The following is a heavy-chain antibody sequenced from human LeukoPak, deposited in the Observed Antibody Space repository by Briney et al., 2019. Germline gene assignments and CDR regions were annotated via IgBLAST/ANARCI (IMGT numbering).Heavy chain of an antibody. CDR3: ARAVGWTQNAYYLDY. CDR2: INSDGTTT. J-gene: IGHJ4*02. Sequence: GGSLRLSCAASGFTFSNYWMYWVRQAPGKRLVWDTRINSDGTTTTYADSVKGRFTISRDNAKNTLYMQVNSLRAEDTAVYYCARAVGWTQNAYYLDYWGQGTLVTVSA. V-gene: IGHV3-74*03. D-gene: IGHD3/OR15-3a*01. CDR1: GFTFSNYW.